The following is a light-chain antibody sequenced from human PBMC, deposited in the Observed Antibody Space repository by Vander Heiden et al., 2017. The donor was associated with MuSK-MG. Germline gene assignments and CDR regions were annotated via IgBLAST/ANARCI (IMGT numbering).Light chain of an antibody. CDR2: TVS. CDR1: QGIHNY. V-gene: IGKV1-16*02. CDR3: QQYERHPLT. Sequence: DIQMTQSPSSLSASVGDRVTITFPASQGIHNYLAWFQQKPGKAPKSLIYTVSTLQSGVPSKFSGTGSVTDCTLISRSMQLEDCATYYFQQYERHPLTCGGGTRVEIK. J-gene: IGKJ4*01.